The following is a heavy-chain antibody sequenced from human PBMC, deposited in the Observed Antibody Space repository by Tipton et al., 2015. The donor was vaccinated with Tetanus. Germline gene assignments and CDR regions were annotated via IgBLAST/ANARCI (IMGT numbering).Heavy chain of an antibody. V-gene: IGHV1-18*04. CDR1: GYTFTSYG. CDR3: ARELFVGEETSSPPNYYYGMDV. Sequence: QMQLVQSGAEVKKPGASVKVSCKASGYTFTSYGISWVRQAPGQGLEWMGWISAYNGNTNYAQKLQGRVTMTTDTSTSTAYMELRSLRSDDTAVYYCARELFVGEETSSPPNYYYGMDVWGQGTTVTVSS. CDR2: ISAYNGNT. J-gene: IGHJ6*02. D-gene: IGHD2-21*01.